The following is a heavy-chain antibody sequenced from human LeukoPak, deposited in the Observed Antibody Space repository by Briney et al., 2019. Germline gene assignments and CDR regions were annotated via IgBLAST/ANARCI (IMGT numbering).Heavy chain of an antibody. CDR2: INHEGGDI. V-gene: IGHV3-7*01. J-gene: IGHJ6*02. CDR3: ATYINWVAGDV. D-gene: IGHD1-1*01. CDR1: GFTFSDYS. Sequence: GGSLRLSCAASGFTFSDYSMNWVRQAPGKGLEWVANINHEGGDIHYVDSVKGRFTISRDNAKDSLYLQMNSLRAEDTAVYYCATYINWVAGDVWGQGTTVTVSS.